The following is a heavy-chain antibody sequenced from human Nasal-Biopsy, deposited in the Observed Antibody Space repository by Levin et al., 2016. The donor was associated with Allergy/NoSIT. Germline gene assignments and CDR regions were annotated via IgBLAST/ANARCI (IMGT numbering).Heavy chain of an antibody. CDR1: EYIFTDRD. Sequence: LSLTCTASEYIFTDRDVYWVRQGPGKGLECLLSITRGGTSKYCTDSVRGRFTISRDNNKKSVYLQMTSLRVEDTAVYYCAFDTNGGDAMDVWGQGTEVTVSS. D-gene: IGHD3-16*01. CDR3: AFDTNGGDAMDV. V-gene: IGHV3-48*03. J-gene: IGHJ6*02. CDR2: ITRGGTSK.